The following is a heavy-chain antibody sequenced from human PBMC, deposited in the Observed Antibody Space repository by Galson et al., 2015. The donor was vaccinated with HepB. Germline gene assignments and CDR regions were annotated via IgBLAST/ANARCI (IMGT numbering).Heavy chain of an antibody. CDR3: AKDVSGGYEAYYYYGMDV. J-gene: IGHJ6*02. CDR1: GFSFSNAW. Sequence: SLRLSCAASGFSFSNAWMSWVRQAPGKGLEWVGRIKSKTDGGTTDYAAPVKGRFTISRDDSKNTLYLQMNSLRAEDTAVYYCAKDVSGGYEAYYYYGMDVWGQGTTVTVSS. V-gene: IGHV3-15*01. D-gene: IGHD5-12*01. CDR2: IKSKTDGGTT.